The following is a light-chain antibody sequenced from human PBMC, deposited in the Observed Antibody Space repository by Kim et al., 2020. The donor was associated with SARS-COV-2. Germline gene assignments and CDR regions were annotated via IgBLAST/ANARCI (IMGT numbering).Light chain of an antibody. J-gene: IGKJ4*01. CDR3: QQRSNWPLT. Sequence: LSPGERATLSCRARQSVGTSLGWYQHKPGQAPRLLIYGASNRATGIPARFSGSGSGTDFTLTISSLEPEDFAVYYCQQRSNWPLTFGGGTKVDIK. CDR2: GAS. V-gene: IGKV3-11*01. CDR1: QSVGTS.